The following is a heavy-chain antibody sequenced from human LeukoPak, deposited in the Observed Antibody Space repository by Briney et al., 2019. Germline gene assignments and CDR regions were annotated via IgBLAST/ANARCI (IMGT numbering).Heavy chain of an antibody. J-gene: IGHJ4*02. CDR1: RCTFTGYY. V-gene: IGHV1-2*02. Sequence: GASVKVSCKASRCTFTGYYIHWVRQAPGQGLEWMGWINPNSGGTNYAQKFQGRVTMTRDTSISTAYMELSRLRSDDTAVYYCARDQGGYELGSVDYWGQGTLVTVSS. CDR2: INPNSGGT. CDR3: ARDQGGYELGSVDY. D-gene: IGHD5-12*01.